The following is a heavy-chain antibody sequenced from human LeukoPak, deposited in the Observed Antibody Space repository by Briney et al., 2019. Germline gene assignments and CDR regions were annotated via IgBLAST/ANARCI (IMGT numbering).Heavy chain of an antibody. V-gene: IGHV4-39*01. CDR2: IYYSGST. Sequence: SETLPLTCTVSGGSISSSSYYWGWIRQPPGKGLEWIVSIYYSGSTYYNPSLKSRVTISVDTSKNQFSLKLSSVTAADTAVYYCATYLTYCYDSSGFNWFDPWGQGTLVTVSS. J-gene: IGHJ5*02. D-gene: IGHD3-22*01. CDR3: ATYLTYCYDSSGFNWFDP. CDR1: GGSISSSSYY.